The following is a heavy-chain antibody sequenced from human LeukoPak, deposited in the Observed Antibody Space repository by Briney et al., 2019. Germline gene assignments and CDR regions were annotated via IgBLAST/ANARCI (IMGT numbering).Heavy chain of an antibody. D-gene: IGHD6-19*01. CDR3: ARSVSGIAVAGSPHFDY. V-gene: IGHV1-69*13. CDR2: IIPIFGTA. CDR1: GGTFTSYA. Sequence: SVKVSCKASGGTFTSYAISWVRQAPGQGLEWMGGIIPIFGTANYAQKFQGRVTITADESTSTAYMELSCLRSEDTAVYYCARSVSGIAVAGSPHFDYWGQGTLVTVSS. J-gene: IGHJ4*02.